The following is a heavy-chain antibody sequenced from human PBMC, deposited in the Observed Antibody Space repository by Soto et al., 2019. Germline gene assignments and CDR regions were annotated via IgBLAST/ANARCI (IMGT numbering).Heavy chain of an antibody. CDR3: ARDLQADY. V-gene: IGHV1-3*01. Sequence: ASVKVSCKASGYTFTSYDINWVRQAPGQRLEWMGWINPSNGNTNYSQKFQGRVTITRDTSASTAYMELSSLRSEDTAVYYCARDLQADYWGQGTLVTVPQ. CDR2: INPSNGNT. CDR1: GYTFTSYD. J-gene: IGHJ4*02.